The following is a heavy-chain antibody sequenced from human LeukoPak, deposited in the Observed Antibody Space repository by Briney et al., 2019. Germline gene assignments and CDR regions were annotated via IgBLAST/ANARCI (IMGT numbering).Heavy chain of an antibody. CDR2: IYYSGST. CDR1: GGSISSGDYY. CDR3: AATSSSGYSPPWYFDY. Sequence: SETLSLTCTVSGGSISSGDYYWSWIRQPPGKGLEWIGYIYYSGSTYYNPSLKSRVTISVDTSKNQFSLKLSSVTAADTAVYYCAATSSSGYSPPWYFDYWGQGTLVTVSS. V-gene: IGHV4-30-4*01. D-gene: IGHD3-22*01. J-gene: IGHJ4*02.